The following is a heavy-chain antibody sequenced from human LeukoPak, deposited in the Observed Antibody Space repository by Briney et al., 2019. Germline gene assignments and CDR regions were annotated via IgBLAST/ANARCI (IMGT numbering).Heavy chain of an antibody. CDR1: GYTFTSYG. CDR3: ARGVIGPLSNWFDP. D-gene: IGHD2-21*01. V-gene: IGHV1-18*01. J-gene: IGHJ5*02. CDR2: ISAYNGNT. Sequence: ASVKVSCXASGYTFTSYGISWVRQAPGQGLEWMGWISAYNGNTNYAQKLQGRVTMTTDTSTSTAYMELRSLRSDDTAVYYCARGVIGPLSNWFDPWGQGTLVTVSS.